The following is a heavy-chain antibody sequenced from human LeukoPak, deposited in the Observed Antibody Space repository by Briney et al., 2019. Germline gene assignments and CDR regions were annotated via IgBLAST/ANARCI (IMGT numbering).Heavy chain of an antibody. CDR1: GFTFSDYY. J-gene: IGHJ4*02. V-gene: IGHV3-11*04. CDR2: IGSSGTTI. Sequence: GGSLRLSCAASGFTFSDYYMTWIRQAPGKGLEWVSHIGSSGTTIYYADSMKGRFTISRDNAKNSLYLQMNSLRAAATAIYNCARALWLGEGFCDYWGQGTLGTVSS. D-gene: IGHD3-10*01. CDR3: ARALWLGEGFCDY.